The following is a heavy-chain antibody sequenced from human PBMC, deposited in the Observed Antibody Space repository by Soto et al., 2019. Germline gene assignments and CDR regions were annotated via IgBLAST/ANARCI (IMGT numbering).Heavy chain of an antibody. CDR1: VGSFSVYY. Sequence: SETLCLTCAFYVGSFSVYYWTWIRQPPGNGLEWIGEINHSGSTNYNPSLKSRVTISVETSKNQFSLKLSSVTAADTAVYYCARDKRYSSSWYYYYYAMDVWGQGTPVTVSS. CDR2: INHSGST. D-gene: IGHD6-13*01. CDR3: ARDKRYSSSWYYYYYAMDV. V-gene: IGHV4-34*01. J-gene: IGHJ6*01.